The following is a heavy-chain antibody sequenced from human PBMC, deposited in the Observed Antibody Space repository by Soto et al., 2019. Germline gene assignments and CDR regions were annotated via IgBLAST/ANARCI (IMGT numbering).Heavy chain of an antibody. Sequence: SPTLSLTCAISGDSVSSNSAAWNWIRQSPSRGLEWLGRTYYRSKWYNDYAVSVKSRITINPDTSKNQFSLQLNSVTPEDTAVYYCARVRGGGYSGYDPYFDYWGQGTLVTVSS. D-gene: IGHD5-12*01. CDR1: GDSVSSNSAA. CDR2: TYYRSKWYN. V-gene: IGHV6-1*01. J-gene: IGHJ4*02. CDR3: ARVRGGGYSGYDPYFDY.